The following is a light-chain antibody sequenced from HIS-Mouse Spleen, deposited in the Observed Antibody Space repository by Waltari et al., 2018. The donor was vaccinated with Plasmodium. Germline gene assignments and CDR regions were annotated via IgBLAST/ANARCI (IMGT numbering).Light chain of an antibody. Sequence: DIQMTQSPSSLSASVGDRVTIPCRASQSISSYLNLYQQKPGKAPKLLIYAASSLQSGVPSRFSGSGSGTDYTLTISSLQPEDFATYYCQQSYSTWTFGQGTKVEIK. CDR1: QSISSY. J-gene: IGKJ1*01. V-gene: IGKV1-39*01. CDR2: AAS. CDR3: QQSYSTWT.